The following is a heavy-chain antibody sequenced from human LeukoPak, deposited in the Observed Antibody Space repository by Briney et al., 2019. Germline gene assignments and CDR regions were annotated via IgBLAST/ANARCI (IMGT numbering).Heavy chain of an antibody. CDR3: AKKGGSSGRYDYLDY. V-gene: IGHV3-30-3*02. D-gene: IGHD6-19*01. CDR2: ISSDENTK. J-gene: IGHJ4*01. CDR1: GFTFSCCA. Sequence: GRSLRLSCAASGFTFSCCAIHWVRQAPGRGLEWEAVISSDENTKFYADSVKGRFTVYRDNSKKTVRLQMNSLRAEDTAVYYCAKKGGSSGRYDYLDYWGQGTLVTVSS.